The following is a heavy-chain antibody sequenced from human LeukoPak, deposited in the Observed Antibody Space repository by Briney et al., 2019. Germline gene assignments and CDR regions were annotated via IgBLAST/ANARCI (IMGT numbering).Heavy chain of an antibody. V-gene: IGHV3-33*01. D-gene: IGHD3-22*01. CDR2: IWYDGSNK. Sequence: GGSLRLSCAASGFTFSSYGMHWVRQAPGKGLEWVAVIWYDGSNKYYADSVKGRFTISRDNSKNTLYLQMNSLRAEDTAVYYCARDESYYDSSGYNYWGQGTLDTVSS. CDR3: ARDESYYDSSGYNY. J-gene: IGHJ4*02. CDR1: GFTFSSYG.